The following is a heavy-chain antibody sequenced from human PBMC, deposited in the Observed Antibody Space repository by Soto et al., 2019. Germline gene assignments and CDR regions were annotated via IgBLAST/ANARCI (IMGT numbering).Heavy chain of an antibody. J-gene: IGHJ4*01. Sequence: PSQTLSLTCAITGDSVSSNSAGWSWVRQSPSRGLEWLGRTYSRSKWYYEYAVSVRGRITINPDTSKNQYSLQLNSVTPEDTAVYFCARGEQYSGRIFDYWGQGTLVTVSS. CDR2: TYSRSKWYY. V-gene: IGHV6-1*01. CDR1: GDSVSSNSAG. CDR3: ARGEQYSGRIFDY. D-gene: IGHD1-26*01.